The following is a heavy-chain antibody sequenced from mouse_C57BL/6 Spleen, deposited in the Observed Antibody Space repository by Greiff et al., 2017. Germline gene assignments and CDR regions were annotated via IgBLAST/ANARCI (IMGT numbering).Heavy chain of an antibody. CDR3: ARSSVTTVVATPFAY. Sequence: VQLQQSGPELVKPGASVKISCKASGYSFTDYNMHWVKQSSGKSLEWIGVINPNYGTTSYNQKFKGKATLTVDKSSSTAYMQLNSLTSEDSAVYYCARSSVTTVVATPFAYWGQRTLVTVSA. CDR2: INPNYGTT. J-gene: IGHJ3*01. V-gene: IGHV1-39*01. D-gene: IGHD1-1*01. CDR1: GYSFTDYN.